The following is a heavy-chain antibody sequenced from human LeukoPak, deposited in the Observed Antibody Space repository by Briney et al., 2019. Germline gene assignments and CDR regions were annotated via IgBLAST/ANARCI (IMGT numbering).Heavy chain of an antibody. D-gene: IGHD2/OR15-2a*01. J-gene: IGHJ4*02. V-gene: IGHV3-23*01. CDR2: ITGSGSGT. CDR3: ARAIYNSDRTDFDY. Sequence: GGSLRLSRVASGFTFSSYAMSWVRQAPGKGLEWVSTITGSGSGTFYVNSVKGRFTISRDNSKNTLFLEMNSLRAEDSAVYYCARAIYNSDRTDFDYWGQGTLVTVSS. CDR1: GFTFSSYA.